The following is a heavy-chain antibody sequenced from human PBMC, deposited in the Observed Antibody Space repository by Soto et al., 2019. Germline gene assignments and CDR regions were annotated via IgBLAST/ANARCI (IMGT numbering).Heavy chain of an antibody. J-gene: IGHJ6*02. CDR2: SRSKSSDYST. CDR1: GFRFRDFF. CDR3: AVNYYGRDV. Sequence: EVQLVESGGGLAQSGGSLRLSCAASGFRFRDFFMDWVRQAPGKGLEWVGRSRSKSSDYSTDYDASVKGRFTISRHESENSLFLQMNNLQIEDTAVYYCAVNYYGRDVLGQGTTVTVSS. V-gene: IGHV3-72*01.